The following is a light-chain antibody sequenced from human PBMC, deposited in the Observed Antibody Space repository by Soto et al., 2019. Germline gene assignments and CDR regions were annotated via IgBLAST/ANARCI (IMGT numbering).Light chain of an antibody. CDR1: SSDVGAYNY. CDR3: SSFTSSTTRG. Sequence: QSVLTQSASVSGSPGQSITISCTGTSSDVGAYNYVSWYQQHPGKAPKLIIYDVSNRPPGVSNRFSGSKSGNTASLTISALQAEDEADYYCSSFTSSTTRGFGTGTKVTVL. V-gene: IGLV2-14*01. J-gene: IGLJ1*01. CDR2: DVS.